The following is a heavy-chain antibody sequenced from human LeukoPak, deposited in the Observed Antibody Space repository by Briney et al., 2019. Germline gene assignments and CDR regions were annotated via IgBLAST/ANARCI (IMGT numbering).Heavy chain of an antibody. CDR3: ARHSGK. V-gene: IGHV4-39*01. D-gene: IGHD1-26*01. Sequence: SETLSLTCTVSGDSITSNSYYWAWIRQPPGKGREWIGGIYYSGITSYNPSLKSRVTISVDTSKNQLSLKLSSVTAADTAVYYRARHSGKWGQGTLVTVSS. CDR2: IYYSGIT. J-gene: IGHJ4*02. CDR1: GDSITSNSYY.